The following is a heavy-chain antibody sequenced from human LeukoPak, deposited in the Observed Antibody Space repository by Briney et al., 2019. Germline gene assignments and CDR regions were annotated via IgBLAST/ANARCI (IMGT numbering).Heavy chain of an antibody. Sequence: PGGSLRLSCSASGFTFNSYPVHWVRQVPGKGLEYVSGISRNGGSTYYADSVKGRFTISRDNSKNTLYLQMNSLRAEDTAVYYCAKDRIAAAGTYYGMDVWGQGTTVTVSS. J-gene: IGHJ6*02. V-gene: IGHV3-64*04. CDR2: ISRNGGST. CDR3: AKDRIAAAGTYYGMDV. CDR1: GFTFNSYP. D-gene: IGHD6-13*01.